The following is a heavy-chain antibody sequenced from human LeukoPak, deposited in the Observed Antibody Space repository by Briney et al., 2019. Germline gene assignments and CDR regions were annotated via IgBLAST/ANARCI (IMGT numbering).Heavy chain of an antibody. CDR3: ARADTSGYIYYFDY. Sequence: GGSLRLSCAASGFTFSNSAMSWVRQAPGKGLEWVSSVSGSGGSTDYADSVKGRFTISRDNSKNTLYLQVNSLRAEDTAVYYCARADTSGYIYYFDYWGQGTLVTVSS. CDR2: VSGSGGST. V-gene: IGHV3-23*01. J-gene: IGHJ4*02. D-gene: IGHD3-22*01. CDR1: GFTFSNSA.